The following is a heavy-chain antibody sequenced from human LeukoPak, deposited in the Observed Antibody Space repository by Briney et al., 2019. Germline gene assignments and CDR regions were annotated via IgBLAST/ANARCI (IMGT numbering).Heavy chain of an antibody. D-gene: IGHD3-10*01. CDR3: ARSGEWFGEVL. CDR2: INPSGGST. Sequence: ASVKVSCKASGYTFTSYYMHWVRQAPGQGLEWMGIINPSGGSTSYAQKFQGRVTMTRDMSTSTVYMELSSLRSDDTAVYYCARSGEWFGEVLWGQGTLVTVSS. J-gene: IGHJ4*02. V-gene: IGHV1-46*01. CDR1: GYTFTSYY.